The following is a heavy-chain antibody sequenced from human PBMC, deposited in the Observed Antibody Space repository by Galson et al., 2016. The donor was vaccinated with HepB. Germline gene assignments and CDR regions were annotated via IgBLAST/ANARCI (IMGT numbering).Heavy chain of an antibody. D-gene: IGHD4-17*01. Sequence: SLRLSCAVSGFTFRDYSMHWVRQAPGKRLEYVSAITANGDTTYYADSVQGRFTISRDNSKNTFYLQMTSLRSKDTAVYYCMSPYYGDYKKFWGRGTLVTVSS. CDR2: ITANGDTT. J-gene: IGHJ4*02. CDR3: MSPYYGDYKKF. V-gene: IGHV3-64D*06. CDR1: GFTFRDYS.